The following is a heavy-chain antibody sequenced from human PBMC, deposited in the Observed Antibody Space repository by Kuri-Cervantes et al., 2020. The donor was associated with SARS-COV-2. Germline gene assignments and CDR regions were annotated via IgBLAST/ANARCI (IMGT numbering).Heavy chain of an antibody. CDR3: ARQNCSSISCCTGPQGWFDP. D-gene: IGHD2-2*02. CDR2: IYPGDSDT. J-gene: IGHJ5*02. CDR1: GYSFTSYW. V-gene: IGHV5-51*01. Sequence: GESLKISCKGSGYSFTSYWIGWVRQMPGKGLEWMGIIYPGDSDTRYSPSFQGQVTISADKSISTAYLQWSSLKASDTAMYYCARQNCSSISCCTGPQGWFDPWGQGTLVTVSS.